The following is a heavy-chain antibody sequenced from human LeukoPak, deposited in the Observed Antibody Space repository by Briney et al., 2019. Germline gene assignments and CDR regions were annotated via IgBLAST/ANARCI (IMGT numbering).Heavy chain of an antibody. CDR3: ARDGRGWYTGEGFDY. J-gene: IGHJ4*02. Sequence: GGSLRLSCAASGFTVSSNYMSWVRQAPGKGLEWVSVIYSGGSTYYADSVKGRFTISRDNSKNTLYLQMNSLRAEDTAVYYCARDGRGWYTGEGFDYWGQGTLVTVSS. D-gene: IGHD6-19*01. CDR1: GFTVSSNY. V-gene: IGHV3-66*01. CDR2: IYSGGST.